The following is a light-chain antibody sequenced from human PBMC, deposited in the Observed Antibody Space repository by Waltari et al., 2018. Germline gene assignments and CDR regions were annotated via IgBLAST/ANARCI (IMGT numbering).Light chain of an antibody. CDR3: ISYTNTYTLGL. Sequence: QSALTQPASVSGSLGQSITISCTGSGSDIGAYDFVSWYQQYPGKPPKLIIYDVSTRPVEVSNRFSGSKSGNTASLAISGLQAEDEADYYCISYTNTYTLGLFGGGTKLTVL. CDR2: DVS. CDR1: GSDIGAYDF. J-gene: IGLJ3*02. V-gene: IGLV2-14*03.